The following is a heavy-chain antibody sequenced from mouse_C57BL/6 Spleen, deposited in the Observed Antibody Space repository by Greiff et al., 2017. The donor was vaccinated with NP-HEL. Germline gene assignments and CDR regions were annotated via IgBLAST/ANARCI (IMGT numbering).Heavy chain of an antibody. V-gene: IGHV1-50*01. D-gene: IGHD1-1*01. CDR3: ARSYGRSPAWFAY. J-gene: IGHJ3*01. CDR1: GYTFTSYW. CDR2: IDPSDSYT. Sequence: VQLQQSGAELVKPGASVKLSCKASGYTFTSYWRQWVKQRPGQGLEWIGEIDPSDSYTNYNQKFKGKATLTVDTASTTAYMQLSSLTSEDSAVYYCARSYGRSPAWFAYWGQGTLVTVSA.